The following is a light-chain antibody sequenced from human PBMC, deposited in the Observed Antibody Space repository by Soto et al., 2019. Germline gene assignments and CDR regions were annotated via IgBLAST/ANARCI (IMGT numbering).Light chain of an antibody. V-gene: IGKV3-11*01. CDR3: QQRTRWPMT. CDR2: DAS. Sequence: EIVLTQSPATLSLSPGEIVTLSFSASQSLHDFLNWYQQKPGQAPRPLIYDASKRATGVPDRISGSGSGTDYTLTISSLEPEDFAVYYCQQRTRWPMTFGQGTRLEIK. CDR1: QSLHDF. J-gene: IGKJ5*01.